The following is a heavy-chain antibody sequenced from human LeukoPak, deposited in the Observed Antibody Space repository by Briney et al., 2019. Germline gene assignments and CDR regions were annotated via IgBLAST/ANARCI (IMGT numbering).Heavy chain of an antibody. Sequence: GGSLRLSCAASGFTFSSYGMHWVRRAPGKGLEGAAVIWYDGSNKYYSDSVKGRFTISRDNSKNTLYLQMNSLRAEDTAVYYCARGRGFPYNWFDPWGQGTLVTVSS. D-gene: IGHD3-10*01. V-gene: IGHV3-33*01. CDR1: GFTFSSYG. CDR2: IWYDGSNK. CDR3: ARGRGFPYNWFDP. J-gene: IGHJ5*02.